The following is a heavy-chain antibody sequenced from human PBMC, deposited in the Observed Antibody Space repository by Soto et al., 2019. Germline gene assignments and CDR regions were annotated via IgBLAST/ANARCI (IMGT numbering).Heavy chain of an antibody. D-gene: IGHD1-26*01. V-gene: IGHV3-66*01. CDR2: INSGGNT. J-gene: IGHJ6*04. CDR3: ARGGASLGYGEDRYYGMDV. Sequence: EVQLVESGGGLVQPGGSLRLSCAASGFGFSNNYMSWVRQAPGKGLAWVSAINSGGNTYYADAVKGRLTISRDKSKNTVDLQMNSVGTEDTAVYYCARGGASLGYGEDRYYGMDVWSEGTTVTVSS. CDR1: GFGFSNNY.